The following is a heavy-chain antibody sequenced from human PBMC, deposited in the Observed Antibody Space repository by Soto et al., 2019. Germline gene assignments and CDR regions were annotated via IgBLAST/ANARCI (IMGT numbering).Heavy chain of an antibody. Sequence: QVQLVQSGAEVKKPGSSVKVSCRASGGPFSSNSISWVRQAPGQGLEWMGRIIPILGIPNYAQKFQGRVTITADKSTSTAYMELSSPRSDDTAVYYCASQYYYGSGIYSSWFDPWGQATLVTVSS. CDR1: GGPFSSNS. CDR2: IIPILGIP. D-gene: IGHD3-10*01. V-gene: IGHV1-69*02. CDR3: ASQYYYGSGIYSSWFDP. J-gene: IGHJ5*02.